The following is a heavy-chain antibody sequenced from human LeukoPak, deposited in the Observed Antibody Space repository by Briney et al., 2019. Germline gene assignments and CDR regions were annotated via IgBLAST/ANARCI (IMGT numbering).Heavy chain of an antibody. CDR1: GGTFSSYA. CDR3: ARGGSGYDFYFDY. Sequence: SVKVSCKASGGTFSSYAISWVRQAPGQGLEWMGGIIPIFGTANYAQKFQGRVTITTDESTSTAYMELSSLRSEDTAVYYCARGGSGYDFYFDYWGQGTLVTVCS. CDR2: IIPIFGTA. V-gene: IGHV1-69*05. D-gene: IGHD5-12*01. J-gene: IGHJ4*02.